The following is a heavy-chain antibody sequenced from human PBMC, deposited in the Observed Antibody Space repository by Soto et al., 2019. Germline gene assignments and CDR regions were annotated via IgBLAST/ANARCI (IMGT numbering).Heavy chain of an antibody. CDR2: ISYDGSNK. J-gene: IGHJ4*02. V-gene: IGHV3-30-3*01. D-gene: IGHD3-10*01. CDR1: GFTFSSYA. CDR3: ARDPMGRYYGSGSYYFDY. Sequence: GGSLRLSCAASGFTFSSYAMHLVRQAPGKGLEWVAVISYDGSNKYYADSVKGRFTISRDNSKNTLYLQMNSLRAEDTAVYYCARDPMGRYYGSGSYYFDYWGQGTLVTVSS.